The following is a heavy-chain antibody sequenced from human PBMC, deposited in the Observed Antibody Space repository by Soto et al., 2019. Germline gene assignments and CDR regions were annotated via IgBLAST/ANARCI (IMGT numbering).Heavy chain of an antibody. CDR3: ARQDDYGYRYINYCVDV. V-gene: IGHV3-30-3*01. CDR2: ISFDGTKK. Sequence: RSLELAWASSGLAFNIYAVHWVRQAPGKGLEWVTGISFDGTKKYYSDSVKGRFTIFRDNLKNALYLQMTNLRVEDAALYFCARQDDYGYRYINYCVDVWGQGTTVTVSS. D-gene: IGHD4-17*01. J-gene: IGHJ6*01. CDR1: GLAFNIYA.